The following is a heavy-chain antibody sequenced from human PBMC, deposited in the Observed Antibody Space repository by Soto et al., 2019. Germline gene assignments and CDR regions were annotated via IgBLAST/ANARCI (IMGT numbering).Heavy chain of an antibody. D-gene: IGHD6-19*01. CDR2: SRNEANSYTT. Sequence: EVQLVESGGGLVQPGGPLRLSCAASGFTLSDHYMDWVRQAPGKVLAWVGRSRNEANSYTTLYAASVKGRFTISRDDSKNSVALQMNSLKTEDTAVYVCASGSSGWSFDYWGQGTLVTVSS. V-gene: IGHV3-72*01. CDR1: GFTLSDHY. J-gene: IGHJ4*02. CDR3: ASGSSGWSFDY.